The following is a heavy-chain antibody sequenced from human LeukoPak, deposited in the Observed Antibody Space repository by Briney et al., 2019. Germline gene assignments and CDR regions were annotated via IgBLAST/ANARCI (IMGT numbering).Heavy chain of an antibody. D-gene: IGHD1-26*01. CDR2: INSDGSPI. Sequence: GGSLRLSCAASGFTFSSYWVHWVRQAPGKGLEWVARINSDGSPINHADSVRGRFTISRDNAENTLYLQMSSLRAEDTAIYFCARAAYYRFDYWGQGTLVTVSS. CDR1: GFTFSSYW. CDR3: ARAAYYRFDY. V-gene: IGHV3-74*01. J-gene: IGHJ4*02.